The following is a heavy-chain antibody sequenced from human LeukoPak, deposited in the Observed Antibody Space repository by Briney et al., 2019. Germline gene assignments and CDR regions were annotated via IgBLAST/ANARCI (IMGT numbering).Heavy chain of an antibody. CDR3: AREASGWYGRVFDY. CDR2: IRYHGSDK. CDR1: GFTFSGSG. V-gene: IGHV3-30*02. J-gene: IGHJ4*02. Sequence: QSGGSLRLSCAASGFTFSGSGMHWVRQAPGKGLEWVAFIRYHGSDKYYADSVKGRFTISRDNSKNTLYLQMNSLRAEDTAVYYCAREASGWYGRVFDYWGQGTLVTVSS. D-gene: IGHD6-19*01.